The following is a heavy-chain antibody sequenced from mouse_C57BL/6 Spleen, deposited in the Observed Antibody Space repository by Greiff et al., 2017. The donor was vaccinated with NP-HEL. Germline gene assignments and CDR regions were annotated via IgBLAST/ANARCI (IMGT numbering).Heavy chain of an antibody. CDR2: ISSGSSTI. Sequence: EVQGVESGGGLVKPGGSLKLSCAASGFTFSDYGMHWVRQAPEKGLEWVAYISSGSSTIYYVDTVKGRFTISRDNAKNTLFLQMTSLRSEDTAMYYCARPWKGYAMDYWGQGTSVTVSS. J-gene: IGHJ4*01. CDR1: GFTFSDYG. V-gene: IGHV5-17*01. CDR3: ARPWKGYAMDY.